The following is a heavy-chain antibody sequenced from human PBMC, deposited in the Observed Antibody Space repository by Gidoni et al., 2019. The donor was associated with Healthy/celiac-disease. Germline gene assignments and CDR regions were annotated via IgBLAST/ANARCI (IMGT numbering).Heavy chain of an antibody. CDR3: ARGRWGYYDSSGRNRYFDL. Sequence: PGKGLEWIGEINHSGSTNYNPSLKSRVTISVDTSKNQFSLKLSSVTAADTAVYYCARGRWGYYDSSGRNRYFDLWGRGTLVTVSS. CDR2: INHSGST. D-gene: IGHD3-22*01. J-gene: IGHJ2*01. V-gene: IGHV4-34*01.